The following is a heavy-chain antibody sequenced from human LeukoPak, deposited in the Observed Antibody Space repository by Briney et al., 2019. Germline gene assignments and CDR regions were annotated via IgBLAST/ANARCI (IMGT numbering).Heavy chain of an antibody. V-gene: IGHV1-2*02. CDR1: GYTFTGYY. CDR3: ARLNYGGIIDY. Sequence: ASVKVSCKASGYTFTGYYMHWVRQAPGQGLEWMGWINPNSGGTNYAQKFQGRVTMTRNTSISTAYMELSSLRSEDTAVYYCARLNYGGIIDYWGQGTLVTVSS. D-gene: IGHD4-23*01. J-gene: IGHJ4*02. CDR2: INPNSGGT.